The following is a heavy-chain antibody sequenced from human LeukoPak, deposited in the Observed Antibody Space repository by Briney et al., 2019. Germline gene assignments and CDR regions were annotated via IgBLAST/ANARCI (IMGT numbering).Heavy chain of an antibody. D-gene: IGHD2-2*01. Sequence: GGSLRLSCAASGFTFSSYAMSWVRQAPGKGLEWVSAISGSGGSTYYADSVKGRFTISRDNSKNTLYLQMNSLRAEDTALYYCVKHSAPVLAAARFDYWGQGNLVTVSS. CDR1: GFTFSSYA. V-gene: IGHV3-23*01. J-gene: IGHJ4*02. CDR3: VKHSAPVLAAARFDY. CDR2: ISGSGGST.